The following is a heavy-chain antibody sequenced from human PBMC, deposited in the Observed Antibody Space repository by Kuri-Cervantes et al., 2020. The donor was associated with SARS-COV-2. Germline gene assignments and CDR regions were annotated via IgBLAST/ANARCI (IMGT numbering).Heavy chain of an antibody. J-gene: IGHJ4*02. Sequence: GESLKISCAASGFTFSSYWMHWVRQAPGKGLVWVSRINSDGSSTSYADSVKGRFTISRDNTKNTLYLQMNSLRAEDTAVYYCARSILRGDFDHWGQGTLVTVSS. CDR3: ARSILRGDFDH. D-gene: IGHD3-10*01. CDR1: GFTFSSYW. V-gene: IGHV3-74*01. CDR2: INSDGSST.